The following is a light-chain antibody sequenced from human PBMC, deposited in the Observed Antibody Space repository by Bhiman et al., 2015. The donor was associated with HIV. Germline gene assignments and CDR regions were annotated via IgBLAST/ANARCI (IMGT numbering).Light chain of an antibody. Sequence: QSVLTQPPSVSAAPGQKVTISCSGSSSNIGKNYVTWYQQFPGTAPKVLIYDNSRRPSGIPARFSGSKSGTSATLAITALQTGDEGDYYCGTWDSSLSAVVFGGGTKLTVL. V-gene: IGLV1-51*01. CDR1: SSNIGKNY. J-gene: IGLJ2*01. CDR2: DNS. CDR3: GTWDSSLSAVV.